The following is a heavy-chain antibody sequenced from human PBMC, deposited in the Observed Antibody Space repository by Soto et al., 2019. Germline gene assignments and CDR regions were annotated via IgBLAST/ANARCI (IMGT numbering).Heavy chain of an antibody. J-gene: IGHJ6*02. V-gene: IGHV3-48*01. CDR2: ISSSSSPI. Sequence: GGSLILSCRASEFPFSSNYRNWVRQAPGKGLEWVSYISSSSSPIYYADSVRGRFTISRDNAKNSLYPQMNSLRAEDTAVYYCAAGWLRFLEWFPQPYYGMDVWGQGTTVTVSS. CDR3: AAGWLRFLEWFPQPYYGMDV. D-gene: IGHD3-3*01. CDR1: EFPFSSNY.